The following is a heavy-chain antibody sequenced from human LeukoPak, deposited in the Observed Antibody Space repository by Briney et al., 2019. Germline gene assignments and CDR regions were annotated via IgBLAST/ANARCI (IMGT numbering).Heavy chain of an antibody. Sequence: ASVKVSCKASGYTFTGYYMHWVRQAPGQGLEWMGWTNPNSGGTNYAQKFQGRVTMTRDTSISTAYMELSRLRSDDTAVYYCARGGKYCTNGVCYSLQYYFDYWGQGTLVTVSS. CDR3: ARGGKYCTNGVCYSLQYYFDY. J-gene: IGHJ4*02. CDR1: GYTFTGYY. V-gene: IGHV1-2*02. CDR2: TNPNSGGT. D-gene: IGHD2-8*01.